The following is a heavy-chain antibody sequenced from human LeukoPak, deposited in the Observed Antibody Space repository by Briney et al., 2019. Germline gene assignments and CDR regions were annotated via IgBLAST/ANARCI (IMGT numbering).Heavy chain of an antibody. V-gene: IGHV1-18*01. J-gene: IGHJ4*02. CDR1: GYTFTSYG. Sequence: ASVKVSCKASGYTFTSYGISWVRQAPGQGLEWMGWISAYNGNTNYAQKLQGRVTMTTDTSTSTAYMELRSLRSDDTAVYYCARERLPLYYYDSSGYRLFDYWGQGTLVTVSS. D-gene: IGHD3-22*01. CDR2: ISAYNGNT. CDR3: ARERLPLYYYDSSGYRLFDY.